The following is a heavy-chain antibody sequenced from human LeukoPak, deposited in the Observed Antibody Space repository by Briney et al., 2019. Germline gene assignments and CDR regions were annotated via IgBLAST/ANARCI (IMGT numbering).Heavy chain of an antibody. CDR2: FYTSGST. CDR3: ARTYYYDSSGYYSPKFDY. D-gene: IGHD3-22*01. Sequence: SQTLSLTCTVSGGSISSGSYYWSWIRQPAGKGLEWIGRFYTSGSTNYNPSLKSRVTISVDTSKNQFSLKLSSVTAADTAVYYCARTYYYDSSGYYSPKFDYWGQGTLVTVSS. J-gene: IGHJ4*02. V-gene: IGHV4-61*02. CDR1: GGSISSGSYY.